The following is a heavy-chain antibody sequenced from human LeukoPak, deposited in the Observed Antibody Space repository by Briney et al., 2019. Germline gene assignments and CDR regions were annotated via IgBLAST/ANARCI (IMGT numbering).Heavy chain of an antibody. D-gene: IGHD5-12*01. CDR1: GVSISSSNSY. Sequence: SETLSLTCTVSGVSISSSNSYWGWIRQPPGKGLEWIGSIYYSGNTYYNASLKSRVTISVDKSKKQFSLKLSSVTAAETAVYYCARASRGYSGYVIDYWGQGTLVTVSS. CDR3: ARASRGYSGYVIDY. CDR2: IYYSGNT. J-gene: IGHJ4*02. V-gene: IGHV4-39*07.